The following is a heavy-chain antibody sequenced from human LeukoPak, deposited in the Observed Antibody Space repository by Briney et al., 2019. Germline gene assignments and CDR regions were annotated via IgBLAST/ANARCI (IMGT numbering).Heavy chain of an antibody. J-gene: IGHJ4*02. CDR2: IYYSGSS. CDR1: GGSINNGGYY. Sequence: SETLSLTCTVSGGSINNGGYYWSWIRQHPGKGLEWIGYIYYSGSSYYNPSLRSRVTISVDTSKNQFSLKLSSVTAADTAVYYCARGAPGYWGQGTLVTVSS. CDR3: ARGAPGY. V-gene: IGHV4-31*03.